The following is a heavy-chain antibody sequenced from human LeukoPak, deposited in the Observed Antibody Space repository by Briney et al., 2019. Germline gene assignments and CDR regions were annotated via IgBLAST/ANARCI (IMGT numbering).Heavy chain of an antibody. CDR2: IYHSGST. CDR3: ARDHSSSSDAFDI. V-gene: IGHV4-30-2*01. D-gene: IGHD6-6*01. J-gene: IGHJ3*02. CDR1: GGSISSGGYY. Sequence: PSQTLSLTCTVSGGSISSGGYYWSWIRQPPGKGLEWTGYIYHSGSTYYNPSLKSRVTISVDRSKNQFSLKLSSVTAADTAVYYCARDHSSSSDAFDIWGQGTMVTVSS.